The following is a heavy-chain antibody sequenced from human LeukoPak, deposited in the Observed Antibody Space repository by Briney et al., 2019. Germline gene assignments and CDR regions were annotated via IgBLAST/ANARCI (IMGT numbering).Heavy chain of an antibody. CDR3: ARGVFN. J-gene: IGHJ4*02. D-gene: IGHD3-10*01. CDR1: GFTISSNY. Sequence: GGSLRLSCAASGFTISSNYMNWVRQALGKGLDWVSVISDGGSTYYADSVRGRFTISRDNSKNTLFLQMNSLRVEDTAVYYCARGVFNWGQGTLVTVSS. CDR2: ISDGGST. V-gene: IGHV3-53*01.